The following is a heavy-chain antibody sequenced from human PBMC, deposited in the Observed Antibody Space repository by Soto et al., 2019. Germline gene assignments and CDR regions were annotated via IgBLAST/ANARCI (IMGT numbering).Heavy chain of an antibody. J-gene: IGHJ5*02. CDR2: IYYSGST. V-gene: IGHV4-61*01. CDR1: GGSVSSGSYY. D-gene: IGHD3-22*01. Sequence: QVQLQESGPGLVKPSETLSLTCTVSGGSVSSGSYYWSWIRQPPGKGLEWIGYIYYSGSTNYNPSIKSRVTISVDTSKNQFSLKLSSVTAADTAVYYCARDLRYYDSSGYYGAVWFDPWGQGTLVTVSS. CDR3: ARDLRYYDSSGYYGAVWFDP.